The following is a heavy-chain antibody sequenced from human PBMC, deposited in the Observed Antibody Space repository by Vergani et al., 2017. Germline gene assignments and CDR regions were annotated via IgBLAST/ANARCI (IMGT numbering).Heavy chain of an antibody. Sequence: QVQLVQSGAEVKKPGASVKVSCKASGYTFTSYGISWVRQAPGQGLEWMGWISAYNGNTNYAQKLQGRVTMTTDTSTSTAYMELRSLRSDDTAVYYRARAPSVVYYDSSGSPRYNWFDPWGQGTLVTVSS. J-gene: IGHJ5*02. CDR2: ISAYNGNT. D-gene: IGHD3-22*01. CDR3: ARAPSVVYYDSSGSPRYNWFDP. V-gene: IGHV1-18*01. CDR1: GYTFTSYG.